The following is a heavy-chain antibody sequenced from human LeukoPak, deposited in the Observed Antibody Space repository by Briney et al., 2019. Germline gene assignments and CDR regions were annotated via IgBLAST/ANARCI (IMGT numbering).Heavy chain of an antibody. CDR1: GFTFSSYS. CDR2: ISSSASST. V-gene: IGHV3-23*01. Sequence: GGSLRLSCAASGFTFSSYSMNWVRQAPGKGLEWVSGISSSASSTYYAESVKGRFTISRDNSKNTLDLQMHSLRAEDTAVYYCAKDVGGYYYTYWSGCFDCWGPGTLVSVSS. CDR3: AKDVGGYYYTYWSGCFDC. D-gene: IGHD3-10*01. J-gene: IGHJ4*02.